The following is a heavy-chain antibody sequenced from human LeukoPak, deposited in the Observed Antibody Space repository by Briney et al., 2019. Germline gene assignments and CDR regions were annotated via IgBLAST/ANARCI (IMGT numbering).Heavy chain of an antibody. D-gene: IGHD3-10*01. CDR1: VFTFSSYG. CDR2: IWYDGSNT. V-gene: IGHV3-33*01. J-gene: IGHJ4*02. CDR3: AGGYGSGRYYFPSPDY. Sequence: GRSLRLSCAASVFTFSSYGMHWVRQAPGKGLEWVALIWYDGSNTYYADSVKGRFTISRDNSKNTLYLQMNSLRAEDTAVYYCAGGYGSGRYYFPSPDYWGQGTLVTVSS.